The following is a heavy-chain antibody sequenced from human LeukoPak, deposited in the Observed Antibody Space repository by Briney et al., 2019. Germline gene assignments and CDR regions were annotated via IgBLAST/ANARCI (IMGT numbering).Heavy chain of an antibody. CDR3: AKVKQWLTYYFDY. D-gene: IGHD6-19*01. CDR2: ISDSGGST. J-gene: IGHJ4*02. V-gene: IGHV3-23*01. CDR1: GFTFSSYG. Sequence: GGSLRLSCAASGFTFSSYGMSWVRQAPGKGLEWVSAISDSGGSTYYADSVKGRFTISRDNSKNTLYLQMNSLRAEDTAVYYCAKVKQWLTYYFDYWGQGTLVTVSS.